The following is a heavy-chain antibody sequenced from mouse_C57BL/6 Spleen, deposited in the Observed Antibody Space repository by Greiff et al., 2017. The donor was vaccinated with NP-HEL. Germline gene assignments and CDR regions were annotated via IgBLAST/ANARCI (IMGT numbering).Heavy chain of an antibody. J-gene: IGHJ3*01. CDR2: IDPSDSYT. V-gene: IGHV1-50*01. Sequence: VQLQQPGAELVKPGASVKLSCKASGYTFTSYWMQWVKQRPGQGLEWIGEIDPSDSYTNYNQKFKGKATLTVDTSSSTAYMQLSSLTSEDSAVYYCARSWAYWGQGTLVTVSA. CDR3: ARSWAY. CDR1: GYTFTSYW.